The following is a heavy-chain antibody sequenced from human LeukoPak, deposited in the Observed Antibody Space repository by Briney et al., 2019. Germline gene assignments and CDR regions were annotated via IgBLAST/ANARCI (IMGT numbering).Heavy chain of an antibody. CDR3: ARDYRYYFDY. J-gene: IGHJ4*02. Sequence: PSETLSLTCTVSGYSISSGYYWGWIRQPPGKGLEWIGSIYHSGSTYYNPSLKSRVTISVDTSKNQFSLKLSSVTAADTAVYYCARDYRYYFDYWGQGTLVTVSS. CDR1: GYSISSGYY. V-gene: IGHV4-38-2*02. CDR2: IYHSGST.